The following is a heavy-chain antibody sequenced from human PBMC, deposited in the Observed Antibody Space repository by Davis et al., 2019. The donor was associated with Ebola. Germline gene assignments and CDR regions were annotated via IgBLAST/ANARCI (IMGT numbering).Heavy chain of an antibody. CDR3: ARDTEDIYVVVPAAIRFDI. Sequence: GESLKISCAASGFTVSTNYMSWVRRAPGKGLEWVSIIYSGDSTYYADSVKGRFTISRDNAKNSLYLQMNSLRDEDTAVYYCARDTEDIYVVVPAAIRFDIWGQGTMVTVSS. CDR1: GFTVSTNY. CDR2: IYSGDST. J-gene: IGHJ3*02. D-gene: IGHD2-2*01. V-gene: IGHV3-66*01.